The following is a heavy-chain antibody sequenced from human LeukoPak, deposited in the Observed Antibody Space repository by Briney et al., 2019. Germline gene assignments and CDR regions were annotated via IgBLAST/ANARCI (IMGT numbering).Heavy chain of an antibody. CDR2: INPNSGGT. D-gene: IGHD3-16*02. J-gene: IGHJ4*02. V-gene: IGHV1-2*06. Sequence: ASVKVSCKASGYTFTGYYMHWVRQAPGQGLEWMGRINPNSGGTNHAQKFQGRVTMTRDTSISTAYMELSRLRSDDTAVYYCARERHDYVWGSYRYSIDYWGQGTLVTVSS. CDR3: ARERHDYVWGSYRYSIDY. CDR1: GYTFTGYY.